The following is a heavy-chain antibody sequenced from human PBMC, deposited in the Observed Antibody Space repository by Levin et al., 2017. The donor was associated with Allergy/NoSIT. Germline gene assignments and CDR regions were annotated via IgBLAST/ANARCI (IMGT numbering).Heavy chain of an antibody. CDR1: GFTFSRYG. Sequence: AGGSLRLSCAASGFTFSRYGIHWVRQAPGKGLEWVAVISYDGSNKYYVDSVKGRFTISRDNSKNTLYLQMNRLRAEDTAVYYCAKEGIYANYDGSGSYYKIVYYYGMDVWGQGTTVTVSS. D-gene: IGHD3-10*01. CDR2: ISYDGSNK. CDR3: AKEGIYANYDGSGSYYKIVYYYGMDV. V-gene: IGHV3-30*18. J-gene: IGHJ6*02.